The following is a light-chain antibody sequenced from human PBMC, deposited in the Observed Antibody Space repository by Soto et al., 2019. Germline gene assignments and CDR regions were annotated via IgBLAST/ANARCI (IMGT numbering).Light chain of an antibody. J-gene: IGKJ4*01. V-gene: IGKV3-20*01. CDR3: QQYGTSPQLT. Sequence: EIVLTQSPGTLSLSPGERAALSCRASQSVSSNFVAWYQQKPGQAPRLLIYAASRRATGIPDRFSGSGSGTDFTLTIGRLEPEDFAVYYCQQYGTSPQLTVVGGTRVEIK. CDR2: AAS. CDR1: QSVSSNF.